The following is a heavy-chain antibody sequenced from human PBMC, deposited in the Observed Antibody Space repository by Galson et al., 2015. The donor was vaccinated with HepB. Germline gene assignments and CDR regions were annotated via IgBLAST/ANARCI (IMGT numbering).Heavy chain of an antibody. D-gene: IGHD3-9*01. CDR1: GFALSSYS. CDR3: ARDRYKDSDPQDFHY. Sequence: SLRLSCAASGFALSSYSMNWVRQAPGKGLEWVSSISSSSVFIYYADSVRGRFTISRDNAKNLVYLQMRSLRAEDTALYYCARDRYKDSDPQDFHYWGQGTLVTVSS. V-gene: IGHV3-21*01. J-gene: IGHJ4*02. CDR2: ISSSSVFI.